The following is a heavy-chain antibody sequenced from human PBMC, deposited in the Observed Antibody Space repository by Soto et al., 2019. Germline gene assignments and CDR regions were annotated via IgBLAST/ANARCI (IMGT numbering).Heavy chain of an antibody. CDR1: GYIFTSYW. CDR3: ARVVGATTSPFDY. V-gene: IGHV5-51*01. CDR2: IYPGDSDT. J-gene: IGHJ4*02. D-gene: IGHD1-26*01. Sequence: GESLNISCKGAGYIFTSYWIGWVRQMPGKGLEWMGIIYPGDSDTRYSPSFQGQVTISADKSISTAYLQWSSLKASDTAMYYCARVVGATTSPFDYWGQGTLVTVSS.